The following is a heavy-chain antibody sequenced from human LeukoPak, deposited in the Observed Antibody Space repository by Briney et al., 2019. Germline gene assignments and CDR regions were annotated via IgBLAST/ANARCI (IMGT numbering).Heavy chain of an antibody. CDR3: ARDERLLSFLK. D-gene: IGHD3-3*01. CDR1: GFTFNNYA. Sequence: GGSLRLSCAASGFTFNNYAMNWVRQAPGKGLEWVSGITGSGGSTYYADSVKGRFTISRDNSKNTLYLQMNSLRAEDTAIYYCARDERLLSFLKWGQGTLVTVSS. CDR2: ITGSGGST. V-gene: IGHV3-23*01. J-gene: IGHJ4*02.